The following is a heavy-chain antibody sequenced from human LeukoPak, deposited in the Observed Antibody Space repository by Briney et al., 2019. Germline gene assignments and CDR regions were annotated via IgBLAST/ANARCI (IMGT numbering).Heavy chain of an antibody. CDR1: GGSISSYY. D-gene: IGHD6-13*01. V-gene: IGHV4-59*01. J-gene: IGHJ3*02. CDR2: IYYSGST. Sequence: PSETLSLTCTVSGGSISSYYWSWIRQPPGKGLEWIGYIYYSGSTNYNPSLNSRVTISVDTSKNQFSLKLSPVTAADTAVYYCARAKGIAAAGTDAFDIWGRGTMVTVSS. CDR3: ARAKGIAAAGTDAFDI.